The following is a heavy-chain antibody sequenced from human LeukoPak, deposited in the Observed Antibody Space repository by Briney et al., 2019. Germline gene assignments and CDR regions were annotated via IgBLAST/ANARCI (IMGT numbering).Heavy chain of an antibody. CDR3: ARVAAVGLGPFDY. CDR1: GGSISSYY. CDR2: IYYSGST. D-gene: IGHD6-13*01. Sequence: SETLSLTCTVSGGSISSYYWSWIRQPSGKGLEWIGYIYYSGSTNYNPSLKSRVTISVDTSKNQFSLKLSSVTAADTAVYYCARVAAVGLGPFDYWGQGTLVTVSS. J-gene: IGHJ4*02. V-gene: IGHV4-59*01.